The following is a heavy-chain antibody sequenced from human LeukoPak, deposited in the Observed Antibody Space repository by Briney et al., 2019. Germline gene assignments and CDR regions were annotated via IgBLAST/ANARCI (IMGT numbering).Heavy chain of an antibody. J-gene: IGHJ4*02. CDR1: GFTFSSYG. V-gene: IGHV3-30*02. CDR3: AKDFNIGIAVAGLFDY. D-gene: IGHD6-19*01. CDR2: IRYDGSNK. Sequence: QPGGSLRLSCAASGFTFSSYGMHWVRQAPGKGMEWVAFIRYDGSNKYYADSVKGRFTISRDNSKSTLYLQMNSLRAEDTAVYYCAKDFNIGIAVAGLFDYWGQGTLVTVSS.